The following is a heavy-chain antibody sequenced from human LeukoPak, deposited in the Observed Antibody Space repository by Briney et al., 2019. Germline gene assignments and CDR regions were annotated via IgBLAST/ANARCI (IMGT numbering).Heavy chain of an antibody. V-gene: IGHV4/OR15-8*01. CDR2: IRHTEGA. J-gene: IGHJ3*02. CDR3: ARGRDYHDTTVYSRFQVVPPDDAFDI. Sequence: SETLSLICDVSGGSISNTNWWSWVRQPPGKGLEWIGHIRHTEGASSNPCLRSRVSMSVEKSKHQVSLKLSSVTAADTAMYYCARGRDYHDTTVYSRFQVVPPDDAFDIWGQGTMVIVSS. CDR1: GGSISNTNW. D-gene: IGHD3-22*01.